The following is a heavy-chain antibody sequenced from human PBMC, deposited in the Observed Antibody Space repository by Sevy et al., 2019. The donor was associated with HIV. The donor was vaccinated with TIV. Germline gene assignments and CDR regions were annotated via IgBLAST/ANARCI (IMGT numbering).Heavy chain of an antibody. CDR2: VKQDGSEK. J-gene: IGHJ4*02. V-gene: IGHV3-7*01. CDR3: AGERSGSYSVFDY. CDR1: GFTFSSYW. D-gene: IGHD1-26*01. Sequence: GGPLRLSCAASGFTFSSYWMSWVRQAPGKGLEWVANVKQDGSEKYYVDSVKGRFTISRDNAKNSLYLQMNSLRAEDTAVYYCAGERSGSYSVFDYWGQGTLVTVSS.